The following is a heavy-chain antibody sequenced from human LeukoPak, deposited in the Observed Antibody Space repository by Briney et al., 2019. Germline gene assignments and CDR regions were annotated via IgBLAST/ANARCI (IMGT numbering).Heavy chain of an antibody. CDR1: GSTFSTFW. CDR2: INSDGSST. Sequence: GALRLSCATSGSTFSTFWMHWVRQAPGKGLVWVSRINSDGSSTNYADPVKGRFTISRDNAKNTLYLQMSGLRVEDTAVYYCARGGRGPDFWGQGTLVTVSS. V-gene: IGHV3-74*01. J-gene: IGHJ4*02. CDR3: ARGGRGPDF. D-gene: IGHD3/OR15-3a*01.